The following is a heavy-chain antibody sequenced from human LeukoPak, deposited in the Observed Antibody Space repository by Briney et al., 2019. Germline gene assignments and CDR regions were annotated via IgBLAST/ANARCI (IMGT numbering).Heavy chain of an antibody. CDR1: GYTFTSYY. CDR3: ARSDVDTAID. J-gene: IGHJ4*02. D-gene: IGHD5-18*01. CDR2: INPSGGST. Sequence: ASVKVSCKASGYTFTSYYMHWVRQAPGQGLEWMGIINPSGGSTSYAQKFQGSVTMTRDMSTSTVYMELSSLRSEDTAVYYCARSDVDTAIDWGQGTLVTVSS. V-gene: IGHV1-46*01.